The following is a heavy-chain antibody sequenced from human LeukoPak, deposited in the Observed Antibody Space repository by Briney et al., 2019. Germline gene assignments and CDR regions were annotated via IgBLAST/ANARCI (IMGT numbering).Heavy chain of an antibody. CDR2: IHSSGYT. CDR3: TNRQCPTSGSYDYLDP. D-gene: IGHD1-26*01. CDR1: GGSISGNY. V-gene: IGHV4-4*09. J-gene: IGHJ5*02. Sequence: PSETLSLTRTVSGGSISGNYWSWIRQPPGQGLEWIAYIHSSGYTNYNPSLKSRVTISVDTSNNQFSLKVTSVTAADTAMYYCTNRQCPTSGSYDYLDPWGQGALVTVSS.